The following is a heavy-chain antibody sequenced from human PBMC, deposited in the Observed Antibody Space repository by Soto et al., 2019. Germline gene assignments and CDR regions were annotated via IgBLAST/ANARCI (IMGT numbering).Heavy chain of an antibody. CDR2: VHYSGST. V-gene: IGHV4-39*01. CDR1: GGSISNSSYY. CDR3: VPRSGSHKGYFDY. Sequence: SETLSLTCSVSGGSISNSSYYWGWIRQPPGKGLEWIGSVHYSGSTYYNTSLKSQVTIAVDTSKKQISLKLSSVTAADTAVYYCVPRSGSHKGYFDYWGQGSLVT. D-gene: IGHD3-10*01. J-gene: IGHJ4*02.